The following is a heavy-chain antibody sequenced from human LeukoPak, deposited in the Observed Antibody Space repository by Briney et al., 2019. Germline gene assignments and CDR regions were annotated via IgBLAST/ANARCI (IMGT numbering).Heavy chain of an antibody. J-gene: IGHJ1*01. CDR2: VTTSSAT. D-gene: IGHD2/OR15-2a*01. Sequence: PGGSLRLSCAASGFAFSTHTMTWVRLAPAPGKGLEWASSVTTSSATYDADSLKGRFTICRNNSKNTLQLQINSLRAEDTAVYYCAKNSPKPAGTYFQHCGQGTLVTVSS. V-gene: IGHV3-23*01. CDR3: AKNSPKPAGTYFQH. CDR1: GFAFSTHT.